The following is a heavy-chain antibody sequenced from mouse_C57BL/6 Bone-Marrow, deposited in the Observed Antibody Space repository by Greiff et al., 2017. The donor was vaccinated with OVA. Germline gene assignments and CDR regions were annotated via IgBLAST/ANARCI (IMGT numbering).Heavy chain of an antibody. CDR1: GYSFTGYF. V-gene: IGHV1-20*01. Sequence: VQLQQSGPELVKPGDSVKISCKASGYSFTGYFMNWVMQSHGKRLEWIGRINPYNGDTFYNQKFKGKATLTVDKSSSTAHMELRSLTSEDSAVYYCARYDYGSSYAAWFAYWGQGTLVTVSA. J-gene: IGHJ3*01. CDR3: ARYDYGSSYAAWFAY. D-gene: IGHD1-1*01. CDR2: INPYNGDT.